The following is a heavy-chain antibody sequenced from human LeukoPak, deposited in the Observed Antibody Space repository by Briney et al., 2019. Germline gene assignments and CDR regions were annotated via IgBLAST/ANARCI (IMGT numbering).Heavy chain of an antibody. CDR1: GFTVSSSY. D-gene: IGHD3-22*01. CDR3: AREHDSNGYYVFDY. J-gene: IGHJ4*02. V-gene: IGHV3-53*01. CDR2: IYSGGST. Sequence: GGSLRLSCAASGFTVSSSYMSWVRQAPGKGLEWVSVIYSGGSTYYADSVKGRFTISRDNSKNTLYLQMNSLRAEDTAVYYCAREHDSNGYYVFDYWGQGTLVTVSS.